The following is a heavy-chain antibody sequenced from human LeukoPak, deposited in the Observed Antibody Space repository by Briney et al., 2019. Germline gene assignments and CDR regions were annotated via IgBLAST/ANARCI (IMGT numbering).Heavy chain of an antibody. D-gene: IGHD1-14*01. J-gene: IGHJ3*02. Sequence: GGSLRLSCAASGFTFSSYSMNWVRQAPGKGLEWVSSISDSSGYIYYADSLKGRFTISRDNAKNSLSLQMNSLRAEDTAVYYCARDPGDNLYDAVDIWGQGTMVTVS. V-gene: IGHV3-21*01. CDR2: ISDSSGYI. CDR3: ARDPGDNLYDAVDI. CDR1: GFTFSSYS.